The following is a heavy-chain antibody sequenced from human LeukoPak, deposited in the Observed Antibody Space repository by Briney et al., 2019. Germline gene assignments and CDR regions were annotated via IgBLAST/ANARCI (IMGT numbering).Heavy chain of an antibody. CDR3: ARDPSFDILTGYDY. CDR2: ISSSGSTI. CDR1: GFTFSDYY. Sequence: VGSLRLSCAASGFTFSDYYMSWIRQAPGKGLEWVSYISSSGSTIYYADSVKGRFTISRDNAKNSLYLQMNSLRAEDTAVYYCARDPSFDILTGYDYWGQGTLVTVSS. D-gene: IGHD3-9*01. V-gene: IGHV3-11*04. J-gene: IGHJ4*02.